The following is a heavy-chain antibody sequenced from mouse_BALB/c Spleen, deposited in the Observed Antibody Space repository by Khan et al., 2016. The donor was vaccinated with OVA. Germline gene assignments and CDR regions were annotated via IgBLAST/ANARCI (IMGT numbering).Heavy chain of an antibody. CDR2: INTYTGEP. CDR1: GYTFTNYG. D-gene: IGHD2-10*01. J-gene: IGHJ4*01. V-gene: IGHV9-3-1*01. CDR3: ARPPYFSYVMAY. Sequence: QIQLVQSGPELKKPGETVKISCKASGYTFTNYGMHWMKQAPGKGLKWMGWINTYTGEPTYADDFKGRFAFSLETSASTAYLQINNLKNEDTATYFCARPPYFSYVMAYWGQGTSVTVSS.